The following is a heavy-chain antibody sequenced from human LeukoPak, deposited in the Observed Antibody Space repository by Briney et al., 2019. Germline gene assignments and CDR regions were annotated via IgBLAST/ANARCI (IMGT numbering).Heavy chain of an antibody. J-gene: IGHJ3*02. CDR2: IYTTGTT. CDR1: GGSISTYY. Sequence: SETLSLTCTVSGGSISTYYWNWIRQPAGKGLEWIGRIYTTGTTNYNPSLKGRLTMSVDTSKNQFSLKLSSVTAADTAVYYCARLPGANWGSVDAFDIWGQGTMVTVSS. CDR3: ARLPGANWGSVDAFDI. D-gene: IGHD7-27*01. V-gene: IGHV4-4*07.